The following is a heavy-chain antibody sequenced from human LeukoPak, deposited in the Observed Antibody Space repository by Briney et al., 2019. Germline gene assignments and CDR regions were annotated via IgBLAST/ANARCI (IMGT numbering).Heavy chain of an antibody. CDR3: AREGLYGDYYDSSGYYFDY. CDR1: GFTFDDYA. D-gene: IGHD3-22*01. Sequence: GGSLRLSCAASGFTFDDYAMHWVRQAPGKGLEWVSGISWNSGSIGYADSVKGRFTISRDNAKNSLYLQMNSLRAEDTAVYYCAREGLYGDYYDSSGYYFDYWGQGTLVTVSS. J-gene: IGHJ4*02. V-gene: IGHV3-9*01. CDR2: ISWNSGSI.